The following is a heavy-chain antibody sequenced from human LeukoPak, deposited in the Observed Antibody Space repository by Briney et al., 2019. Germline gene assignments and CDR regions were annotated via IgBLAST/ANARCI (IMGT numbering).Heavy chain of an antibody. V-gene: IGHV3-23*01. CDR1: GFTFSTYA. CDR2: ISGTGGST. CDR3: AKMSHDLYFDY. J-gene: IGHJ4*02. Sequence: GGSLRLSCAASGFTFSTYAMTWVRQAPGKGLEGVSLISGTGGSTYYADSVKGRFTISRDNSKNTLYLQMNSLRAEDTAVYYCAKMSHDLYFDYWGQGTLVTVSS.